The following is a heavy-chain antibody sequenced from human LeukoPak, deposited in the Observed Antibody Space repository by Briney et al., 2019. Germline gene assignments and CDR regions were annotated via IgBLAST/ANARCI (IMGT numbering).Heavy chain of an antibody. CDR1: GLPIADFA. CDR2: ISGDGVST. Sequence: PGGSLRLSCVASGLPIADFAMHWVRQAPGKGLEWFSLISGDGVSTFYADSVKGRFSISRDNSKNSLSLEMNSLRTEDTAMYYCARESGKFDYWGQGTLVAVSS. J-gene: IGHJ4*02. CDR3: ARESGKFDY. V-gene: IGHV3-43*02.